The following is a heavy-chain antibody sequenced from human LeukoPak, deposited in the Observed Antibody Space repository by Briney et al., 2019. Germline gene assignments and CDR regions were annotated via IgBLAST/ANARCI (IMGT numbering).Heavy chain of an antibody. CDR1: GFTFSSYG. CDR3: ARASGSYSGAFDN. CDR2: IRYDGSNK. D-gene: IGHD1-26*01. J-gene: IGHJ4*02. Sequence: GGSLRLSCAASGFTFSSYGMHWVRQAPGKGLEWVAFIRYDGSNKYYADSVKGRFTISRDNSKNMLYLQMNSLRAEDTAVYYCARASGSYSGAFDNWGQGTPVTVSS. V-gene: IGHV3-30*02.